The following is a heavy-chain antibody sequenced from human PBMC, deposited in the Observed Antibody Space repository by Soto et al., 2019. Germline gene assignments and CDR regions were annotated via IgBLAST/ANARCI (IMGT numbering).Heavy chain of an antibody. CDR1: GGTFSSYA. CDR2: INPRGGRT. J-gene: IGHJ4*02. Sequence: ASVKVSCKASGGTFSSYAISWVRQAPGQGLEWMGGINPRGGRTTYAQKFQGRVTMTRYTSTSTFHMELSSLTSEDTAVYYCAGLYHYDSSGYYDYWGQGTLVTVSS. V-gene: IGHV1-46*01. CDR3: AGLYHYDSSGYYDY. D-gene: IGHD3-22*01.